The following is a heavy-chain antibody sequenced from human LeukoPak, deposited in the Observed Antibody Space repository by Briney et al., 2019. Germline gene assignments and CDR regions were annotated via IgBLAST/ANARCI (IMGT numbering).Heavy chain of an antibody. V-gene: IGHV4-61*08. D-gene: IGHD5-12*01. CDR2: IYYSGST. CDR3: ARDSGYSGYDPQGYYYGMDV. J-gene: IGHJ6*02. CDR1: GGSISSGGYY. Sequence: PSQTLSLTRTVSGGSISSGGYYWNWIRQPPGKGLEWIGYIYYSGSTNYNPSLKSRVTISVDTSKNQFSLKLSSVTAADTAVYYCARDSGYSGYDPQGYYYGMDVWGQGTTVTVSS.